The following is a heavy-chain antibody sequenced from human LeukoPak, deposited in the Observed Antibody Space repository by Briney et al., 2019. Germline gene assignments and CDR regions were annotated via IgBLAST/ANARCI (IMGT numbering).Heavy chain of an antibody. J-gene: IGHJ3*02. CDR1: GFTFSSYS. Sequence: GGSLRLSCAASGFTFSSYSMNWVRQAPGKGLEWVSYISSSSSTIYYADSVKGRFTISRDNAKNSLYLQMNSLRAEDTAVYYCARLVAGNPNAFDIWGQGTMVTVSS. CDR3: ARLVAGNPNAFDI. V-gene: IGHV3-48*01. D-gene: IGHD6-19*01. CDR2: ISSSSSTI.